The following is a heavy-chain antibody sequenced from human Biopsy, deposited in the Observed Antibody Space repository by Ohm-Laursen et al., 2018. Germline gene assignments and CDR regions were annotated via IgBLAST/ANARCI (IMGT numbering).Heavy chain of an antibody. CDR3: ATVRGLVWFGELIA. J-gene: IGHJ5*02. Sequence: GASVKASCKASGGTFTNYAISWVRQAPGQGLEWMGGIIPIFGTANYAQKFQGRVTIVADKSTSTAYMELSSLRSDDTAIYYCATVRGLVWFGELIAWGQGALVTVAS. CDR2: IIPIFGTA. CDR1: GGTFTNYA. D-gene: IGHD3-10*01. V-gene: IGHV1-69*06.